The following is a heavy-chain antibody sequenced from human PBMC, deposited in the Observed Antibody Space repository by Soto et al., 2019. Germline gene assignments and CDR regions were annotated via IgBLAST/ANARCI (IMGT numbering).Heavy chain of an antibody. CDR2: ISYAGFNK. CDR1: GFTFSNYA. D-gene: IGHD3-10*01. V-gene: IGHV3-30-3*01. Sequence: GGSLRLSCAASGFTFSNYAMGWVRQAPGKGLEWLALISYAGFNKYFADSVKGRFTVSRDSSKRTLYLQMNSLGGDDTAVYYCARVYGSGTLAAYYYYGMDVWGQGTTVTVSS. CDR3: ARVYGSGTLAAYYYYGMDV. J-gene: IGHJ6*02.